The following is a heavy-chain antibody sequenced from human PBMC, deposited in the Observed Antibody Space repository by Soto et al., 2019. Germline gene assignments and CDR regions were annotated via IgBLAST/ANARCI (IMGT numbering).Heavy chain of an antibody. J-gene: IGHJ6*02. CDR2: ISYDGSNK. D-gene: IGHD3-3*01. CDR3: AKPVTIFEYYGMDV. Sequence: QVPLVESGGGVVQPGRSLRLSCAASGFTFSSYGMHWVRQAPGKGLEWVAVISYDGSNKYYADSVKGRFTISRDNSKNTLYLQMNSLRAEDTAVYYCAKPVTIFEYYGMDVWGQGTTVTVSS. V-gene: IGHV3-30*18. CDR1: GFTFSSYG.